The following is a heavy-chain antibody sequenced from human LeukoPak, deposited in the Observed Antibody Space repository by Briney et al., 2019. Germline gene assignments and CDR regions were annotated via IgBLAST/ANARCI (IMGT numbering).Heavy chain of an antibody. CDR3: ARDGIDFWSGYYYYAFDI. CDR2: ITDSSTDI. V-gene: IGHV3-21*01. J-gene: IGHJ3*02. Sequence: GGSLRLSCAASGFAFSGFAMTWVRQAPGQGLVWVSSITDSSTDIYYADSVKGRFTISRDNAKNSLYLQMNSLRAEDTAVYYCARDGIDFWSGYYYYAFDIWGQGTMVTVSS. D-gene: IGHD3-3*01. CDR1: GFAFSGFA.